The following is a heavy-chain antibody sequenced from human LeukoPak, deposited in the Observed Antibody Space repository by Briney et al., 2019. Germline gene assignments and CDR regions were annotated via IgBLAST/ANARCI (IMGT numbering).Heavy chain of an antibody. V-gene: IGHV1-18*01. J-gene: IGHJ6*03. CDR2: ISAYNGNT. CDR3: ARTFCNQLRFLEPFYYYMDV. CDR1: GYTFTSYG. Sequence: ASVKDSCKASGYTFTSYGISWVRQAPGQGLEWMGWISAYNGNTNYAQKLQGRVTMTTDTSTSTAYMELSSLRSEDTAVYYCARTFCNQLRFLEPFYYYMDVWGKGTTVTVSS. D-gene: IGHD3-3*01.